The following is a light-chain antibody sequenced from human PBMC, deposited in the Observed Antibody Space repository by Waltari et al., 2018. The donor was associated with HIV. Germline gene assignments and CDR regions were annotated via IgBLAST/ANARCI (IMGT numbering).Light chain of an antibody. Sequence: QSVLSQPPSAPGTPGQRGTISCSGGLSTIGSTYVYWYQQFSGMAPKLVIFRNDQRPPEVHDRFTGSKSGTSASLIITGLQSEDESDYYCAVWDDKLGAWLFGGGTRVTV. V-gene: IGLV1-47*01. CDR1: LSTIGSTY. J-gene: IGLJ3*02. CDR2: RND. CDR3: AVWDDKLGAWL.